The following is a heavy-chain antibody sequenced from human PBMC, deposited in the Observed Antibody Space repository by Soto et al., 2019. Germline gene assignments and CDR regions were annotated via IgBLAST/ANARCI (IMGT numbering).Heavy chain of an antibody. CDR2: IIPIFGTA. CDR1: GGTFSSYA. Sequence: QVQLVQSGAEVKKPGSSVKVSCKASGGTFSSYAISWVRQAPGQGLEWMGGIIPIFGTANYAQKFQGRVTITADESTSTAYMELSSLRSEDTAVYYCAIVGERTGIQLWSAFDYWGQGTLVTVSS. V-gene: IGHV1-69*01. J-gene: IGHJ4*02. D-gene: IGHD5-18*01. CDR3: AIVGERTGIQLWSAFDY.